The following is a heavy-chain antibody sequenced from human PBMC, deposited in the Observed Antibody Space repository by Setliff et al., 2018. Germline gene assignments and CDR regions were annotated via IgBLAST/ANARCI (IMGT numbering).Heavy chain of an antibody. V-gene: IGHV4-39*07. Sequence: SETLSLTCSLSGVTIGGNNYYYWAWIRQPPGKGLEWIGTISYSGGVFYNPSLKSRVAISADTSRIQFSLKLRSVTAADTAVYYCRQAVVGRDVFDIWGQGTPVTVSS. CDR3: RQAVVGRDVFDI. CDR1: GVTIGGNNYYY. CDR2: ISYSGGV. J-gene: IGHJ3*02. D-gene: IGHD1-1*01.